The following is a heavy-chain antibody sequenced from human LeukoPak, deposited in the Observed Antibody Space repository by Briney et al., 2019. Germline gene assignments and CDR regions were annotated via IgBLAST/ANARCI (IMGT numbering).Heavy chain of an antibody. CDR3: ARDHGRSFYGDYSFDY. CDR1: GFTFSSYW. D-gene: IGHD4-17*01. J-gene: IGHJ4*02. V-gene: IGHV3-7*01. CDR2: IKQDGSEK. Sequence: GGSLRLSCAASGFTFSSYWMSWVRQAPGKGLEWVANIKQDGSEKYYVDSVKGRFTISRDNAKNSLYLQMNSLRAEDTAVYYCARDHGRSFYGDYSFDYWGQGTLVTVSS.